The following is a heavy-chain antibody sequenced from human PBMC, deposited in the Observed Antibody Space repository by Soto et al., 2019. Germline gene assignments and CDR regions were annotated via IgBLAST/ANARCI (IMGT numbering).Heavy chain of an antibody. D-gene: IGHD3-10*01. J-gene: IGHJ4*02. V-gene: IGHV1-69*02. CDR1: GGTFSSYT. CDR3: ASWTKGIDYYGSGSYPY. CDR2: IIPILGIA. Sequence: QVQLVQSGAEVKKPGSSVKVSCEASGGTFSSYTISWVRQAPGQGLEWMGRIIPILGIANYAQKFQGRVTITADKSTSTAYMELSSLRSEDTAVYYCASWTKGIDYYGSGSYPYWGQGTLVTVSS.